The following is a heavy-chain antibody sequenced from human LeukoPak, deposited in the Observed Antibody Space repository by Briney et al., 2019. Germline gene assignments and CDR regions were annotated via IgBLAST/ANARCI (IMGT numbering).Heavy chain of an antibody. V-gene: IGHV3-53*01. CDR1: GFSVSSNY. Sequence: GGSLRLSCVASGFSVSSNYMSWVRQAPGKGLEWVPLLYTGGTTYYANSVEGRFTISRDDSKNTIYLQMNSLRAEDTAVYYCARGGAHYWNPRYWGQGTLVTVSS. D-gene: IGHD1-1*01. CDR3: ARGGAHYWNPRY. J-gene: IGHJ4*02. CDR2: LYTGGTT.